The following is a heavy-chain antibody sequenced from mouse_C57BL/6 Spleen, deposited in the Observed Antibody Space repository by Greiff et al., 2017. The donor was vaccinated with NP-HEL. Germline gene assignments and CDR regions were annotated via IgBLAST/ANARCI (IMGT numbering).Heavy chain of an antibody. CDR3: AREGYGSSSAWFAY. CDR2: IYPRDGST. CDR1: GYTFTSYD. V-gene: IGHV1-85*01. D-gene: IGHD1-1*01. Sequence: QVQLQQSGPELVKPGASVKLSCKASGYTFTSYDINWVKQRPGQGLEWIGWIYPRDGSTKYNEKFKGKATLTVDTSSSTAYMELHSLTSEDSAVYFCAREGYGSSSAWFAYWGQGTLVTVSA. J-gene: IGHJ3*01.